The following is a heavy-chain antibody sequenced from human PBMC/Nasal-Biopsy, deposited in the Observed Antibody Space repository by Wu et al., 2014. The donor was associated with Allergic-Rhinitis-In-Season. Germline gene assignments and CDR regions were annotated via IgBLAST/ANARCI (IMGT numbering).Heavy chain of an antibody. CDR3: ARLHIVGTTQTY. J-gene: IGHJ4*02. V-gene: IGHV3-30*02. Sequence: SCEVSGFSVGNYGMHWVRQAPGKGLEWVAFIRYDDSSRYYGDAVKGRFTISRDTSKNTLYLDMSSLRPEDTAVYYCARLHIVGTTQTYWGQGTLVTVSS. CDR1: GFSVGNYG. CDR2: IRYDDSSR. D-gene: IGHD1-26*01.